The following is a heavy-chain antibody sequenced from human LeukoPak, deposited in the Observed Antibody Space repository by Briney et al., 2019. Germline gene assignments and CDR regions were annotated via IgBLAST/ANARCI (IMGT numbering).Heavy chain of an antibody. CDR3: AXXXQXXFGELFSPTFDY. Sequence: GGSLRLSCAASGFTFDDYAMHWVRQAPGKGLEWVSGISWNSGSIGYADSVKGRFTISRDNAKNSLYLQMNSLRAEDTALYYCAXXXQXXFGELFSPTFDYWGQGTLVTVSS. D-gene: IGHD3-10*01. CDR1: GFTFDDYA. J-gene: IGHJ4*02. V-gene: IGHV3-9*01. CDR2: ISWNSGSI.